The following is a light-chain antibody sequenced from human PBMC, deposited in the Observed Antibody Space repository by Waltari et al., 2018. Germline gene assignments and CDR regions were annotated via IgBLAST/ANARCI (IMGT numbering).Light chain of an antibody. CDR1: QRIGGY. V-gene: IGKV1D-16*01. Sequence: DIQMTQSPSSLSASVGDRVTITCRASQRIGGYLAWYQQKPDKAPQSLIYVASKLQSGVPSRFSGSGSGTDYTLTITSLQPEDFATYYCQQYNSYPLTFGGGTKVEIK. J-gene: IGKJ4*01. CDR3: QQYNSYPLT. CDR2: VAS.